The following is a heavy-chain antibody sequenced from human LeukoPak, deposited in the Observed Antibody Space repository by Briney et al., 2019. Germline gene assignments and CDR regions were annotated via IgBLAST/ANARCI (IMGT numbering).Heavy chain of an antibody. CDR3: ARNPAGIGDY. V-gene: IGHV3-48*02. D-gene: IGHD1-26*01. CDR2: ISSDSKII. Sequence: GGSLRLSCAASGFTFTTYNMNWVRQAPGKGLEWVSFISSDSKIIYYADSVKGRFTVSSDNAKNSLYLQMNGLTDEDTAVYYCARNPAGIGDYWGQGTLVTVSS. CDR1: GFTFTTYN. J-gene: IGHJ4*02.